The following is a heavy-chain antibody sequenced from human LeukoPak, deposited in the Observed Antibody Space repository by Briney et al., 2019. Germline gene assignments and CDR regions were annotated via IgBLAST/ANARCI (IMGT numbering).Heavy chain of an antibody. V-gene: IGHV3-48*04. CDR1: RFTFSSYS. Sequence: GGSLRLSCAASRFTFSSYSMNWVRQAPGKGLEWVSYISSSSSTIYYADSVKGRFTISRDNAKNSLYLQMNSLRAEDTAVYYCARDVVGATFDYWGQGTLVTVSS. D-gene: IGHD1-26*01. CDR3: ARDVVGATFDY. J-gene: IGHJ4*02. CDR2: ISSSSSTI.